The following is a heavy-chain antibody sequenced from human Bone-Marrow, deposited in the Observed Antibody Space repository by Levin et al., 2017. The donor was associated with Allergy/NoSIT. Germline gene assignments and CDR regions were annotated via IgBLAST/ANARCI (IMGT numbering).Heavy chain of an antibody. V-gene: IGHV1-69*13. Sequence: SVKVSCRASGGTFSGYAFSWVRQAPGQGLEWMGGIIPMFGTTNYAQKFQGRGTITADESTSTIYMALSSLRSEDTAFYYFSRDGYGSSYYKREYGMDVWGQGTTVTVSS. CDR1: GGTFSGYA. CDR2: IIPMFGTT. J-gene: IGHJ6*02. D-gene: IGHD6-13*01. CDR3: SRDGYGSSYYKREYGMDV.